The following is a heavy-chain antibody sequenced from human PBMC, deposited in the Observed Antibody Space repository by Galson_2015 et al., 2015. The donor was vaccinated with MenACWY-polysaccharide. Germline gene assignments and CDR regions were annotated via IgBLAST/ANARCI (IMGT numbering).Heavy chain of an antibody. V-gene: IGHV3-74*01. Sequence: SVRLSCAASGFTFNSYWMHWVRQAPGKGLVWVSHINNDGSSTNYADSVKGRFTISRDNAKNTLYLQMKSLRAEDTAVYYCVRDNGGIDYWGQGTLVTVSS. CDR3: VRDNGGIDY. CDR1: GFTFNSYW. J-gene: IGHJ4*02. D-gene: IGHD3-16*01. CDR2: INNDGSST.